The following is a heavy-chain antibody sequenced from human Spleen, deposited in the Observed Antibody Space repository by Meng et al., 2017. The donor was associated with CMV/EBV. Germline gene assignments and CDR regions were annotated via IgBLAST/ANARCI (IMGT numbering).Heavy chain of an antibody. D-gene: IGHD2-15*01. CDR3: AKGRWGGSSYYYGMDV. V-gene: IGHV3-43D*03. CDR2: ITWDGGST. CDR1: GFTFDDFA. J-gene: IGHJ6*02. Sequence: GESLKISCAASGFTFDDFAMHWVRQAPGRGLEWVSLITWDGGSTYYADSVKGRFTISRDNAKNSLYLQMNSLRADDTALYYCAKGRWGGSSYYYGMDVWGQGTTVTVSS.